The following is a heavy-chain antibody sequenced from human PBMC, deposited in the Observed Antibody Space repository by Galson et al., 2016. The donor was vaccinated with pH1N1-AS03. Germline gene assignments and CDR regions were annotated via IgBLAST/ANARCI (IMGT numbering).Heavy chain of an antibody. CDR2: INPSSGGA. D-gene: IGHD3-3*01. J-gene: IGHJ3*02. V-gene: IGHV1-2*02. Sequence: SVKVSCKASGYSFSAYYIHWVRQAPGQGLEWMGWINPSSGGADYAQKSQGRVTMTRDTSISTVYMELSGLRSDDTAVYYCAREHGTTIFGVILSGHAFDIWGQGTMVTVSS. CDR3: AREHGTTIFGVILSGHAFDI. CDR1: GYSFSAYY.